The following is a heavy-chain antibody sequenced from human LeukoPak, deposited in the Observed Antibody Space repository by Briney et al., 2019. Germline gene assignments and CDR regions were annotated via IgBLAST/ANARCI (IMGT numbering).Heavy chain of an antibody. D-gene: IGHD5-12*01. CDR3: ASNGYSGYEFDD. CDR2: IYYSGST. CDR1: GGSISSYY. J-gene: IGHJ4*02. V-gene: IGHV4-59*01. Sequence: SETLSLTCTVSGGSISSYYWSWIRQPPGKGLEWIGYIYYSGSTNYNPSLKSRVTISVDTFKNQFSLKLSSVTAADTAVYYCASNGYSGYEFDDWGQGTLVTVSS.